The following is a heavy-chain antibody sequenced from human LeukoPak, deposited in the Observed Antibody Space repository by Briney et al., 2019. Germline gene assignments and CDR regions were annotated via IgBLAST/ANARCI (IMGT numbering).Heavy chain of an antibody. CDR2: IRYDGSNK. V-gene: IGHV3-30*02. CDR3: AKDNYDYGDYDGGDY. J-gene: IGHJ4*02. CDR1: GFTFSSYG. D-gene: IGHD4-17*01. Sequence: GGSLRLSCVASGFTFSSYGMHWVRQPPGKGLEWVAFIRYDGSNKYYADSVKGRFTISRDNSRDTLHLQMNSLRAEDTAVYYCAKDNYDYGDYDGGDYWGQGTLLTVSS.